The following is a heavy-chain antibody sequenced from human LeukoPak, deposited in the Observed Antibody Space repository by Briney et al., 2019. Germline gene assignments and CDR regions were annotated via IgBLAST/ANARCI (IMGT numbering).Heavy chain of an antibody. V-gene: IGHV7-4-1*02. CDR1: GYTFTSYA. J-gene: IGHJ4*02. CDR2: INTNTGNP. CDR3: ARVTRPPFGSSWYGYFDY. Sequence: ASVTVSCKASGYTFTSYAMNWVRQAPGQGLEWMGWINTNTGNPTYAQGLTGRFVFSLDTSVSTAYLQISSLKAEDTAVYYCARVTRPPFGSSWYGYFDYWGQGTLVTVSS. D-gene: IGHD6-13*01.